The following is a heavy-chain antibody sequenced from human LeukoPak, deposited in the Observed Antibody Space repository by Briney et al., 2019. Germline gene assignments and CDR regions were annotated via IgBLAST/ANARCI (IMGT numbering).Heavy chain of an antibody. V-gene: IGHV1-69*13. J-gene: IGHJ6*02. CDR1: GGTFSSYA. CDR2: IIPIFGTA. Sequence: ASVKVSCKASGGTFSSYAISWVRQAPGQGLEWMGGIIPIFGTANYAQKFQGRVTITADESTSTAYMELSSLRSEDTAVYYCARGKVHAIHRDYYYGMDVWGQGTTVTVSS. D-gene: IGHD2-8*01. CDR3: ARGKVHAIHRDYYYGMDV.